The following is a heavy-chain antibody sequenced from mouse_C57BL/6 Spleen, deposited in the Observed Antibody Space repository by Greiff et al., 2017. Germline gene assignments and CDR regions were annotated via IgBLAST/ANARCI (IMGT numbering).Heavy chain of an antibody. CDR3: ARYDGYYVDY. D-gene: IGHD2-3*01. CDR2: IYPRSGNT. J-gene: IGHJ2*01. V-gene: IGHV1-81*01. Sequence: VQGVESGAELARPGASVKLSCKASGYTFTSYGISWVKQRTGQGLEWIGEIYPRSGNTYYNEKFKGKATLTADKSSSTAYMELRSLTSEDSAVYFCARYDGYYVDYWGQGTTLTVSS. CDR1: GYTFTSYG.